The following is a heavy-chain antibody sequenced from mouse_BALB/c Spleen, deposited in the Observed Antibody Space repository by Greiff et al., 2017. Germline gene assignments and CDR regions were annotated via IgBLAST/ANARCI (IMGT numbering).Heavy chain of an antibody. CDR1: GYSITSDYA. V-gene: IGHV3-2*02. CDR3: ARDYGSSYGRFAY. Sequence: EVQLQESGPGLVKPSQSLSLTCTVTGYSITSDYAWNWIRQFPGNKLEWMGYISYSGSTSYNPSLKSRISITRDTSKNQFFLQLNSVTTEDTATYYCARDYGSSYGRFAYWGQGTLVTVSA. D-gene: IGHD1-1*01. CDR2: ISYSGST. J-gene: IGHJ3*01.